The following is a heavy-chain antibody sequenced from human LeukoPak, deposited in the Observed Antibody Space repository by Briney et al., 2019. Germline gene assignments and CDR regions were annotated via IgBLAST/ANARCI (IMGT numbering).Heavy chain of an antibody. CDR2: ISDSGGST. D-gene: IGHD1-7*01. V-gene: IGHV3-23*01. CDR1: GFTFSNHG. CDR3: ARKGLGGELGGFDS. J-gene: IGHJ4*02. Sequence: GGSLRLSCAASGFTFSNHGMSWVRQAPGKGLEWVSGISDSGGSTYYADSVKGRFTISRDNAKNSLYLQMNSLRVEDTALYHCARKGLGGELGGFDSWGQGTLVTVSS.